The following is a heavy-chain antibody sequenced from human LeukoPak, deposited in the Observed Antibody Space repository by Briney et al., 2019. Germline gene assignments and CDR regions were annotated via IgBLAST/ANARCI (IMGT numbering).Heavy chain of an antibody. D-gene: IGHD3-22*01. CDR2: VNPNSGGT. Sequence: ASVKVSCKASGYTFTGYYMHWVRQAPGQGLEWMGWVNPNSGGTNYAQKFQGRVTMTRDTSISTAYMELSRLRSDDTAVYYCARAVYYYDSSGPIDYWGQGTLVTVSS. J-gene: IGHJ4*02. V-gene: IGHV1-2*02. CDR1: GYTFTGYY. CDR3: ARAVYYYDSSGPIDY.